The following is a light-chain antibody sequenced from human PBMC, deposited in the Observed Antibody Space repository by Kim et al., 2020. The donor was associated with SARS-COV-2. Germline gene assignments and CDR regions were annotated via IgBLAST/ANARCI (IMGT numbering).Light chain of an antibody. CDR1: QSVNSRY. CDR3: QQYGTLPYT. J-gene: IGKJ2*01. CDR2: GAS. V-gene: IGKV3-20*01. Sequence: LSPGERATRSCRASQSVNSRYLAWYQVKPGQAPRLLIFGASSWATGVPDRFSVSGSGTDFTLTISGLEPEDFAVYYCQQYGTLPYTFGQGTKLEI.